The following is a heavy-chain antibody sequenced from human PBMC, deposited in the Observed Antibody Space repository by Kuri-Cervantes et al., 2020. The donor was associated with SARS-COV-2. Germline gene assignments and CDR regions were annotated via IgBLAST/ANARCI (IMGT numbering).Heavy chain of an antibody. J-gene: IGHJ4*02. CDR1: GGSISSYY. D-gene: IGHD3-22*01. Sequence: ESLMIYCTVSGGSISSYYWSWIRQPAGKGLEWIGRIYTSGSTNYNPSLKSRVTMSVDASKNQFSLKLSSVTAADTAVYYCARAQDYYDSSGSITLFDYWGQGTLVTVSS. V-gene: IGHV4-4*07. CDR2: IYTSGST. CDR3: ARAQDYYDSSGSITLFDY.